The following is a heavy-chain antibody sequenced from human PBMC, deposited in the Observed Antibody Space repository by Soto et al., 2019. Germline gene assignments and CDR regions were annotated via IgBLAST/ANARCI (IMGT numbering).Heavy chain of an antibody. CDR2: ISYDGSNK. J-gene: IGHJ4*02. CDR3: ARSLTPRAGYFDY. Sequence: QVQLVESGGGVVQPGRSLTLSCTASGFTFNNYAMHWVRQAPGKGLEWVAVISYDGSNKDDADSVKGRFTSSRDNXKNTLYLQMNSLRTEDTAVYYCARSLTPRAGYFDYWGQGTLVTVSS. CDR1: GFTFNNYA. V-gene: IGHV3-30-3*01.